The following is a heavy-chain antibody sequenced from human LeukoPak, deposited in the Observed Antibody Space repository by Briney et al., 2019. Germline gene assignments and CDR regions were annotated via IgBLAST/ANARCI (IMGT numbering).Heavy chain of an antibody. CDR1: GGSISSYY. J-gene: IGHJ4*02. Sequence: SETLCLTCTVSGGSISSYYWSWIRQPPGKGLEWIGYIYYSGSTNYNPSLKSRVTISVDTSKNQFSLKLSSVTAADTAVYYCARTSYDSSGYYRLFDYWGQGTLVTVSS. D-gene: IGHD3-22*01. CDR3: ARTSYDSSGYYRLFDY. V-gene: IGHV4-59*01. CDR2: IYYSGST.